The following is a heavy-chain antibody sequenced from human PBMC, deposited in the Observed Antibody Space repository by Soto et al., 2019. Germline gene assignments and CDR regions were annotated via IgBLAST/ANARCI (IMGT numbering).Heavy chain of an antibody. CDR2: IYYSGST. CDR1: GGSISSYY. CDR3: ATKGIAVAGYFDY. J-gene: IGHJ4*02. Sequence: SETLSLTCTVSGGSISSYYWSWIRQPPGKGLEWIGYIYYSGSTNYNPSLKSRVTISVDTSKNQFSLKLSSVTAADTAVYYWATKGIAVAGYFDYWGQGTLVTVSS. D-gene: IGHD6-19*01. V-gene: IGHV4-59*01.